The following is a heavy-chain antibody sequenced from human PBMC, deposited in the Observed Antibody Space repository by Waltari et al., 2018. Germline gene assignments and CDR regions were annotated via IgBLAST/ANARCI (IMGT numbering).Heavy chain of an antibody. CDR2: IYSGGST. J-gene: IGHJ6*02. CDR3: ARDMGKAEGSSGWYPKLYYGMDV. CDR1: GFTVSSNY. V-gene: IGHV3-53*01. D-gene: IGHD6-19*01. Sequence: EVQLVESGGGLIQPGGSLRLSCAASGFTVSSNYMSWVRQAPGKGLEWVSVIYSGGSTYYADSVKGRFTISRDNSKNTLYLQMNSLRAEDTAVYYCARDMGKAEGSSGWYPKLYYGMDVWGQGTTVTVSS.